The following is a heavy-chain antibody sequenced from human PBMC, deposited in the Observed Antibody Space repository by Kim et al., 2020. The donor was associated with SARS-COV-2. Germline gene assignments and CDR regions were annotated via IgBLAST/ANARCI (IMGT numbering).Heavy chain of an antibody. CDR3: AHDPGYSYGYGY. J-gene: IGHJ4*02. V-gene: IGHV3-30*18. D-gene: IGHD5-18*01. CDR1: GFTFSSYG. Sequence: GGSLRLSCAASGFTFSSYGMHWVRQAPGKGLEWVAVISYDGSNKYYADSVKGRFTISRDNSKNTLYLQMNSLRAEDTAVYYCAHDPGYSYGYGYWSQGTLVTVSS. CDR2: ISYDGSNK.